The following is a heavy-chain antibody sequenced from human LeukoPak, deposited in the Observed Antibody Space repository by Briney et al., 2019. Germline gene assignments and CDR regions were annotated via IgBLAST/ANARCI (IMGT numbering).Heavy chain of an antibody. V-gene: IGHV1-69*13. J-gene: IGHJ4*02. D-gene: IGHD1-26*01. CDR2: IIPIFGTA. CDR3: ASSIVGATTGAFDY. CDR1: GGTFSSYA. Sequence: ASVKVSCKASGGTFSSYAISWVRQAPGQGLEWMGGIIPIFGTANYAQKFQGRVTITADESTTTAYMELSSLRSEDTAVYYCASSIVGATTGAFDYWGQGTLATVSS.